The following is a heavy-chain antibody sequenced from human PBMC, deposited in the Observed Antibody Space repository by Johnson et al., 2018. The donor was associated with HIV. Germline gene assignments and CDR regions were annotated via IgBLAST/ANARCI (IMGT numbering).Heavy chain of an antibody. J-gene: IGHJ3*02. V-gene: IGHV3-7*05. Sequence: EQLVESGGGLVQRGGSLRLSCVAFRFTFSDYWMKWVRQAPGKGLEWVAKIKQDGSETYYVDSVKGRFTISRDNAKNLLFLQMNSLRAEDTAVYYCARVGILRRRGAFDIWGQGTMVTVSS. CDR3: ARVGILRRRGAFDI. D-gene: IGHD2-15*01. CDR2: IKQDGSET. CDR1: RFTFSDYW.